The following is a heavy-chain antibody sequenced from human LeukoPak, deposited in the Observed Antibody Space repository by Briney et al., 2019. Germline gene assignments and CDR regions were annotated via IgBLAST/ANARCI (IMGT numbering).Heavy chain of an antibody. V-gene: IGHV1-69*01. CDR1: GGIFGSHG. J-gene: IGHJ4*02. CDR2: MISMFATT. D-gene: IGHD6-6*01. CDR3: GRVPVVAMTPLYFFEF. Sequence: SSVTLSCTGSGGIFGSHGITWVRQAPGQGLGWMGGMISMFATTIYAEKFQGRLTIPAEDATSTDYMGLKSLSSSDTAVYFCGRVPVVAMTPLYFFEFWGQGTLVTVSS.